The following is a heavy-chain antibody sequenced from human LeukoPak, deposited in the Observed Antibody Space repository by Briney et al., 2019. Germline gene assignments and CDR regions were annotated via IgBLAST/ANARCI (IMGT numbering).Heavy chain of an antibody. D-gene: IGHD3-22*01. J-gene: IGHJ3*02. CDR2: INPNSGGT. CDR1: GYTFTGYY. V-gene: IGHV1-2*06. Sequence: ASVKVSCKASGYTFTGYYIHWVRQAPGQGLEWMGRINPNSGGTNYAQKFQGRVTMTRDTSISTAYMELSRLRSDDTAVYYCARDRDYYDSPDAFDIWGQGTMVTVSS. CDR3: ARDRDYYDSPDAFDI.